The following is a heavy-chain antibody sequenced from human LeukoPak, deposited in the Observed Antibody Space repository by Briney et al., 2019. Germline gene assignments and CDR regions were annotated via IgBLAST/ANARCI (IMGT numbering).Heavy chain of an antibody. CDR3: ARDTVAADGFDI. V-gene: IGHV4-59*01. CDR2: IYHSGST. CDR1: GGSISSYY. Sequence: PSETLSLTCTVSGGSISSYYWNWIRQPPGKGLEWIGYIYHSGSTNYNPSLKSRVTISVDTSKNQFSLKLSSVTAADTAAYFCARDTVAADGFDIWGQGTTVTVST. J-gene: IGHJ3*02. D-gene: IGHD4-23*01.